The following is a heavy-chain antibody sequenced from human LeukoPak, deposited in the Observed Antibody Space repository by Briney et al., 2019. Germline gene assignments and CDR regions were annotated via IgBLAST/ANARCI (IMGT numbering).Heavy chain of an antibody. J-gene: IGHJ5*02. CDR3: ARHLGGGNSANWFDP. CDR2: IHYIGTT. Sequence: SETLSLTCTVSGGSISTYYWSWMRQPPGKGLEGIGYIHYIGTTNYNPSLRSRVTMSVDTSKNQFSLKLSSVTAADTAVYFCARHLGGGNSANWFDPWGQGTLVTVSS. D-gene: IGHD4-23*01. CDR1: GGSISTYY. V-gene: IGHV4-59*08.